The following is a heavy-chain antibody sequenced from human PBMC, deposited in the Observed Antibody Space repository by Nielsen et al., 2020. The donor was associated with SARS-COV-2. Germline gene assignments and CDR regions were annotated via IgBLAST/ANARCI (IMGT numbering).Heavy chain of an antibody. D-gene: IGHD2-15*01. CDR1: GFTFDDYG. V-gene: IGHV3-20*04. CDR2: INWNGGST. J-gene: IGHJ6*02. Sequence: GESLKISCAASGFTFDDYGMSWVRQAPGKGLEWVSGINWNGGSTGYADSVKGRFTISRDNAKNSLYLQMNSLRDEDTAVYYCAREGSSPPPNYYYGMDVWGQGTTVTVSS. CDR3: AREGSSPPPNYYYGMDV.